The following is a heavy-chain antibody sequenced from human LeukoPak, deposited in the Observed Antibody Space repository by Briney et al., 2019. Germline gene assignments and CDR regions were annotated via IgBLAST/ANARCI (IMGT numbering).Heavy chain of an antibody. CDR1: GFTFSSYG. CDR2: ISGSGGST. J-gene: IGHJ4*02. D-gene: IGHD2-2*01. Sequence: GGTLRLSCAASGFTFSSYGMSWVRQAPGKGLEWVSAISGSGGSTYYADSVKGRFTISRDNSKNTLYLQMNSLRAEDTAVYYCAKAEGIVVVPAAMTVYWGQGTLVTVSS. V-gene: IGHV3-23*01. CDR3: AKAEGIVVVPAAMTVY.